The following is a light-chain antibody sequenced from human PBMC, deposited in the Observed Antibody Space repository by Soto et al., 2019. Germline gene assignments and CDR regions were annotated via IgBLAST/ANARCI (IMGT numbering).Light chain of an antibody. CDR2: GAS. J-gene: IGKJ1*01. V-gene: IGKV3-20*01. Sequence: ETTLTQSPDTLSLSPGEGATLSCRASQIIGSAYLAWYQQKPGQAPRLLIFGASTRATGTPHRFSGSGSGPDFTLTISALESEDVAVYYCQPYGRSPSFGQGNKLEIK. CDR1: QIIGSAY. CDR3: QPYGRSPS.